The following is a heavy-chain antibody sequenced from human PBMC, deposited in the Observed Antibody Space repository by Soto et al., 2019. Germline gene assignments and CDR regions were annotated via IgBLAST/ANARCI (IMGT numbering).Heavy chain of an antibody. CDR1: GYTFTSYD. V-gene: IGHV1-8*01. CDR3: ARIAAADDY. J-gene: IGHJ4*02. Sequence: ASVKVSCKASGYTFTSYDFNWVRQATGQALEWMGWMNPHSGNTGYAQKFQGRANTTRNTSISTAYMELSSLRSEHTAVYYCARIAAADDYWGQGTLVTASS. D-gene: IGHD6-13*01. CDR2: MNPHSGNT.